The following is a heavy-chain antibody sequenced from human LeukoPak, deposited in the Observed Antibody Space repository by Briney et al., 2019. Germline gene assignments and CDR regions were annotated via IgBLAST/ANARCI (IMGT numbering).Heavy chain of an antibody. CDR2: IYYSGST. Sequence: PSETLSLTCAVSGGSISPYYWSWIRQPPGKGLEWIAYIYYSGSTSYNPSLKSRVTISVDTSKNQFTLKLSSVTAADTAVYYCARGPSGYSDYEFDYWGQGTLVTVSS. J-gene: IGHJ4*02. CDR3: ARGPSGYSDYEFDY. CDR1: GGSISPYY. D-gene: IGHD5-12*01. V-gene: IGHV4-59*01.